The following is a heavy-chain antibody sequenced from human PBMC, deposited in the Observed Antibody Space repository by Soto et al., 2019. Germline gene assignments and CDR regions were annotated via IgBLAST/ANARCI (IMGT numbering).Heavy chain of an antibody. D-gene: IGHD5-12*01. J-gene: IGHJ5*02. CDR3: ARDLGGYDLYGPDT. Sequence: ASVKVSCKTSGDTFTDSSMHWVRQAPGQGLEWMGWINLNSGETNYAEKFRGRVTMTRDTSIITDYMELTRLKSDDTAVYYCARDLGGYDLYGPDTWGQGTLVTVSS. CDR1: GDTFTDSS. CDR2: INLNSGET. V-gene: IGHV1-2*02.